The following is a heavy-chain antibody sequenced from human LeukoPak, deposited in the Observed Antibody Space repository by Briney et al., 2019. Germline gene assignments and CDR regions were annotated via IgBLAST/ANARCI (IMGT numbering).Heavy chain of an antibody. CDR3: AKDIAVAGTMMSGGDY. Sequence: GGSLRLSCAAFGFTFSSYGMHWVRQGPGKGLGWVAFIRYDESNQYYSDSVKGRFTISRDNSKNTLYLQMNSLRPEDTAVYYCAKDIAVAGTMMSGGDYWGQGTLVTVSS. CDR2: IRYDESNQ. V-gene: IGHV3-30*02. D-gene: IGHD6-19*01. CDR1: GFTFSSYG. J-gene: IGHJ4*02.